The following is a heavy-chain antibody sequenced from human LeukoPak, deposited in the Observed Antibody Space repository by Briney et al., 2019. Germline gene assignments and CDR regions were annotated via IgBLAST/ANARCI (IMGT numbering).Heavy chain of an antibody. CDR2: IYYSGST. D-gene: IGHD1-1*01. J-gene: IGHJ4*02. V-gene: IGHV4-39*07. CDR3: ASKATGTTLSFDY. Sequence: TSETLSLTCTVSGGSISSGDYYWGWIRQPPGKGLEWIGSIYYSGSTYYNPSLKSRVTISVDTSKNQFSLKLSSVTAADTAVYYCASKATGTTLSFDYWGQGTLVTVSS. CDR1: GGSISSGDYY.